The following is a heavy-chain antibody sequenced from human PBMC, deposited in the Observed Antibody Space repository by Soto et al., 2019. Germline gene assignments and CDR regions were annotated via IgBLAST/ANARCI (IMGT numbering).Heavy chain of an antibody. CDR3: ARQPSDPLRYDSSGYFDY. J-gene: IGHJ4*02. CDR2: IYSGGST. V-gene: IGHV3-53*01. D-gene: IGHD3-22*01. CDR1: GFTVSSNY. Sequence: PGGSLRLSCAASGFTVSSNYMSWFRQAPGKGLEWVSVIYSGGSTYYADSVKGRFTISRDNSKNTLYLQMNSLRAEDTAVYYCARQPSDPLRYDSSGYFDYWGQGTLVTVSS.